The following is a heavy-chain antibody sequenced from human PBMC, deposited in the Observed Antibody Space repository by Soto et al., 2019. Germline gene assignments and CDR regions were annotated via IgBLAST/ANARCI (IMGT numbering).Heavy chain of an antibody. J-gene: IGHJ6*02. CDR1: GGSFSGYY. V-gene: IGHV4-34*01. CDR3: ARMVVAATHYYYGMDV. Sequence: SETLSLTCAVYGGSFSGYYWSWIRQPPGKGLEWIGDINHSGSTNYNPSLKSRVTISVDTSKNQFSLKLSSVTAADTAVYYCARMVVAATHYYYGMDVWGQGTTVTVSS. CDR2: INHSGST. D-gene: IGHD2-15*01.